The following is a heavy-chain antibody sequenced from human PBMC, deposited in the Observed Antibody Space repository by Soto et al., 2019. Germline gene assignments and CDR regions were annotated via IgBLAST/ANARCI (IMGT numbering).Heavy chain of an antibody. CDR2: IYYSGST. CDR1: GGSISRGGYY. Sequence: QVQLQESGPGLVKPSQTLSLTCTVSGGSISRGGYYWSWIRQHPGKGVEGIGYIYYSGSTYYNPSLKSRVTISVDTSKNQFSLKLSSVTAADTAVYYCARVLTMIVWDWFDPWGQGTLVTVSS. V-gene: IGHV4-31*03. D-gene: IGHD3-22*01. J-gene: IGHJ5*02. CDR3: ARVLTMIVWDWFDP.